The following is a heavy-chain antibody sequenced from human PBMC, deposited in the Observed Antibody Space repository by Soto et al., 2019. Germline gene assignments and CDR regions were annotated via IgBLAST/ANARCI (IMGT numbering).Heavy chain of an antibody. V-gene: IGHV1-24*01. D-gene: IGHD3-22*01. Sequence: GASVKVSCKVSGYTHTELSMHWVRQAPGKGLEWMGGFDPEDGETIYAQKFQGRVTMTEDTSTDTAYMELSSLRSEDTAVYFCATAVPGYYYDSSGYYAFDIWGQGTMVTVSS. CDR2: FDPEDGET. CDR3: ATAVPGYYYDSSGYYAFDI. J-gene: IGHJ3*02. CDR1: GYTHTELS.